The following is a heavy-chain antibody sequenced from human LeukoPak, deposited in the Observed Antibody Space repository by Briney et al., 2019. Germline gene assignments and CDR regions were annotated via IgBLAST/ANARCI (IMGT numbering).Heavy chain of an antibody. J-gene: IGHJ5*02. V-gene: IGHV4-34*01. CDR2: INHSGST. CDR1: GGSFSGYY. D-gene: IGHD3-22*01. Sequence: PSETLSLTCAVYGGSFSGYYWSWIRQPPGKGLEWIGEINHSGSTNYNPSLKSRVTISVDTSKNQFSLKLSSVTAADTAVYYCARTYYGNWFDPWGQGTLVTVSS. CDR3: ARTYYGNWFDP.